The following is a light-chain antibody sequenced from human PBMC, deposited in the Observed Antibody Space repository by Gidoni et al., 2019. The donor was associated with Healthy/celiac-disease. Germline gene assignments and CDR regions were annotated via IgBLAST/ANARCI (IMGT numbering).Light chain of an antibody. J-gene: IGKJ2*01. CDR2: AAS. V-gene: IGKV1-39*01. CDR1: QSISSY. Sequence: DIQMTQSPSSLSASVGDRVTITCRASQSISSYLNWYQQNPVKAPKLLIYAASSLQSGVPSSFSGSGSGTYFTLTISSLPPEDFATYYCQHSYSTPYTFGQGTKLEIK. CDR3: QHSYSTPYT.